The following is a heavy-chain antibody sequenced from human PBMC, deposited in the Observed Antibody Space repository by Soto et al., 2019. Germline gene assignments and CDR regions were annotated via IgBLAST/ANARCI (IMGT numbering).Heavy chain of an antibody. J-gene: IGHJ5*02. CDR1: GFTFSNRW. CDR3: AIHLDWAFDP. V-gene: IGHV3-7*01. Sequence: EVQLVESGGGLVQPGGSLRLSCAASGFTFSNRWMTWARQAPGKGLEWVVNIKTDGSETYYLDSVRGRFTISRDNAKNSLFLQMTSLRVEDTAVYYCAIHLDWAFDPWGQGTLVTVSS. D-gene: IGHD2-21*01. CDR2: IKTDGSET.